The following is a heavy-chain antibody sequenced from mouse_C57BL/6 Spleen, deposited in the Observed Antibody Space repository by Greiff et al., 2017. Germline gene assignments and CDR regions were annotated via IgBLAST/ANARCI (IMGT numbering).Heavy chain of an antibody. D-gene: IGHD2-4*01. CDR1: GFTFSDYG. Sequence: EVQLVESGGGLVKPGGSLELSCAASGFTFSDYGMHWVRQAPEKGLEWVAYISSGSSTIYYADTVKGLFTNSRDNAKNTLFLQMTSLRSEDTAMYYCAGNDYDGWFAYWGQGTLVTVSA. J-gene: IGHJ3*01. V-gene: IGHV5-17*01. CDR2: ISSGSSTI. CDR3: AGNDYDGWFAY.